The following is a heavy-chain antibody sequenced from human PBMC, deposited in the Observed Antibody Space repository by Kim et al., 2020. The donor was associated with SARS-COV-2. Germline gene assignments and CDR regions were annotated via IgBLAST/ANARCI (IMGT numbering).Heavy chain of an antibody. CDR3: ARGVRRLRYFDWLLSYNWFDP. D-gene: IGHD3-9*01. V-gene: IGHV4-34*01. Sequence: SETLSLTCAVYGGSFSGYYWSWIRQPPGKGLEWIGEINHSGSTNYNPSLKSRVTISVDTSKNQFSLKLSSVTAADTAVYYCARGVRRLRYFDWLLSYNWFDPWGQGTLVTVSS. CDR2: INHSGST. CDR1: GGSFSGYY. J-gene: IGHJ5*02.